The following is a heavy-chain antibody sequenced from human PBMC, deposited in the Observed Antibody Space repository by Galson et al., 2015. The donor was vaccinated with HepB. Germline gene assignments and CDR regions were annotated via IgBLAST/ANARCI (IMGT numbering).Heavy chain of an antibody. D-gene: IGHD3-16*01. CDR1: GFTFRNYA. CDR2: VRNDGSTK. CDR3: VLGYFFDY. J-gene: IGHJ4*02. Sequence: SLRLSCAASGFTFRNYAMSWVRQAPGKGLEWVSTVRNDGSTKYYTDSVKGRFTISRDNSKNTLALQMNSLRAEDTAVYYCVLGYFFDYWGQGTLVTVSS. V-gene: IGHV3-23*01.